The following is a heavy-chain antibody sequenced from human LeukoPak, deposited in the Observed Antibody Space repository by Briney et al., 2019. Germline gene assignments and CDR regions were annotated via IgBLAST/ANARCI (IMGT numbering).Heavy chain of an antibody. Sequence: ASVKVSCKASGYTFTGYYMHWVRQAPGQGLEWMGWINPNSGGTNYAQKFQGRVTMTRDTSISTAYMELSRLRSDDTAVYYCYVTYYDILTGYYFGGSEKRETDYWGQGTLVTVSS. CDR1: GYTFTGYY. CDR3: YVTYYDILTGYYFGGSEKRETDY. V-gene: IGHV1-2*02. D-gene: IGHD3-9*01. J-gene: IGHJ4*02. CDR2: INPNSGGT.